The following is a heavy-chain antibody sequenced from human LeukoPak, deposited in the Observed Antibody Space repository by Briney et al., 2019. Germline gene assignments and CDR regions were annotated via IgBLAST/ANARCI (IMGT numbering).Heavy chain of an antibody. Sequence: SETLSLTCTVSGGSITSYYWSWIRQPAGKGLEWTGRIYSNENTNYNPSLKSRVTMSVDTSKNQFSLKLSSVTAADTAVYYCARGGTTPYYFDDWGQGTLVTVSS. CDR2: IYSNENT. V-gene: IGHV4-4*07. CDR3: ARGGTTPYYFDD. CDR1: GGSITSYY. J-gene: IGHJ4*02. D-gene: IGHD2-15*01.